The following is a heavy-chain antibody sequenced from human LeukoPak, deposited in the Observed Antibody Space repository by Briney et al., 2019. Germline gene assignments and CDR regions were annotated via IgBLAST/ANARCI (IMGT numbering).Heavy chain of an antibody. J-gene: IGHJ4*02. D-gene: IGHD1-26*01. CDR3: ARVGGGSYYGFDY. CDR2: TYYRSKWYN. V-gene: IGHV6-1*01. CDR1: GDRVSSNSAA. Sequence: PSQTLSLTCAISGDRVSSNSAACNWSRQSRSRGLEWQGRTYYRSKWYNDYEVSVKSRITINPDTSKNQFSLQLNSVTPEDTAVYYCARVGGGSYYGFDYWGQGTLVTVSS.